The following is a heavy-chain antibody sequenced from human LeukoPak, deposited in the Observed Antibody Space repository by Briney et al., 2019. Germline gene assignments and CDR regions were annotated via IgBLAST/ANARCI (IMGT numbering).Heavy chain of an antibody. D-gene: IGHD6-13*01. Sequence: PSETLSLTCTVSGDSISSSYYWGWIRQPPGKGLEWIGSIYHSGITCYNPSLKSRVTISADTSKNQFSLKLSSVTAADTAVYFCARVTGSSWYYSYYMDVWGKGTTVTVSS. CDR2: IYHSGIT. J-gene: IGHJ6*03. V-gene: IGHV4-38-2*02. CDR3: ARVTGSSWYYSYYMDV. CDR1: GDSISSSYY.